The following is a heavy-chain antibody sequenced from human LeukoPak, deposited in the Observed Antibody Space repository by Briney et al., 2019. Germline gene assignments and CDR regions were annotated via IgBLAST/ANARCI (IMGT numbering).Heavy chain of an antibody. CDR3: AKEVDSQWWFGVGESGMDV. D-gene: IGHD3-10*01. J-gene: IGHJ6*02. CDR1: GFTVSSNY. V-gene: IGHV3-53*01. CDR2: IYSGGST. Sequence: PGGSLRLSCAASGFTVSSNYMSWVRQAPGKGLEWVSVIYSGGSTYYADSVKGRFTISRDNSKNTLYLQMNSLRAEDTAVYYCAKEVDSQWWFGVGESGMDVWGQGTTVTVSS.